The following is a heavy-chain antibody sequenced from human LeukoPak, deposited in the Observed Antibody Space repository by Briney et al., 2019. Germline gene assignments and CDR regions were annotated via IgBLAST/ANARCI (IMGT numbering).Heavy chain of an antibody. Sequence: EASVKVSCKASGYTFTRYYIHWVRQAPGQGLEWMGIINPSGGSTSYAQKFHGRVTMTRDTSTSTVYMELSSLRSEDTAVYYCARPPYGANSLYYFDYWGQGTLVTVSS. CDR2: INPSGGST. J-gene: IGHJ4*02. CDR3: ARPPYGANSLYYFDY. CDR1: GYTFTRYY. V-gene: IGHV1-46*01. D-gene: IGHD4-23*01.